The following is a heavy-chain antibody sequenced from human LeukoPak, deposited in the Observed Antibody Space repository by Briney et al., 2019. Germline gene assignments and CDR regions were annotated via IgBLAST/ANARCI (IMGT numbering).Heavy chain of an antibody. CDR3: ARFKEGVATFDY. Sequence: PSETLSLTCTVSGGSISSGGYYWSWIRQHPGKGLEWIGYIYYSGSTYYNPSLKSRVTISVDTSKNQFSLKLSSVTAADTAVYYCARFKEGVATFDYWGQGTLVIVSS. V-gene: IGHV4-31*03. CDR2: IYYSGST. CDR1: GGSISSGGYY. D-gene: IGHD5-12*01. J-gene: IGHJ4*02.